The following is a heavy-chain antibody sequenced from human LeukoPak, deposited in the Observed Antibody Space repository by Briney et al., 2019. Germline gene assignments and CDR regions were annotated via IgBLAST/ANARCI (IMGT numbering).Heavy chain of an antibody. CDR2: IKSDGST. J-gene: IGHJ5*02. D-gene: IGHD3-10*01. Sequence: PGGSLRLSCAASGFTFSSYWMHWVRQTPGEGLVWASRIKSDGSTIYADSVKGRFTTSRDNAKNTLYLQMNSLRAEDTAIYYCARAVTYFYGSVTYDWFDPWGQGTLVTVSS. CDR3: ARAVTYFYGSVTYDWFDP. CDR1: GFTFSSYW. V-gene: IGHV3-74*01.